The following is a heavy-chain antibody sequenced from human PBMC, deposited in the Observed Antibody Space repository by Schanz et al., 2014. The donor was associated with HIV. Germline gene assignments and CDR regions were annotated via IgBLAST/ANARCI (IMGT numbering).Heavy chain of an antibody. Sequence: QVQLVESGGGVVQPGRSLRLSCTASGFTFSSYGMHWVRQAPGKGLEWVAVIWYDGSNKYYTDSVKGRFTISRDSSKNTLYLQMNSLRAEDTAVYYCARDRSAAVTASDYWGQGTLVTVSS. J-gene: IGHJ4*02. CDR2: IWYDGSNK. CDR1: GFTFSSYG. D-gene: IGHD6-13*01. V-gene: IGHV3-33*08. CDR3: ARDRSAAVTASDY.